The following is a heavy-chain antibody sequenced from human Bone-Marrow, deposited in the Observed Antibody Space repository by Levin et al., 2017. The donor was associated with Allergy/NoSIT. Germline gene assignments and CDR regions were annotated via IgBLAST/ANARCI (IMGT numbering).Heavy chain of an antibody. J-gene: IGHJ6*03. CDR1: EYTFTGYY. D-gene: IGHD5-12*01. CDR3: ARGGLYSGHDFDWGNYYFFMDV. CDR2: INPYTGGT. V-gene: IGHV1-2*06. Sequence: VASVKVSCKASEYTFTGYYVNWVRQAPGQGLQWMGRINPYTGGTNYAQNFQGRVTMTRDTSIDTAYLEVRGLKSNDTAVYYCARGGLYSGHDFDWGNYYFFMDVWGEGTTVTVSS.